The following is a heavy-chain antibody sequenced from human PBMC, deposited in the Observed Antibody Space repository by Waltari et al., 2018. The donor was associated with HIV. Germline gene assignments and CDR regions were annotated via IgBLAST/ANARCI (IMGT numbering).Heavy chain of an antibody. J-gene: IGHJ3*02. CDR3: ARMGLMMYAIGAFDI. D-gene: IGHD2-8*01. Sequence: EVQLVESGGCLVQPGGSLRLSCAASGFTFSLYWRSWVRQAPGKGLEWVANITQDGSEKHYLDSVKGRFTISRDNAKKSLYLQMNSLRAEDTAVYYCARMGLMMYAIGAFDIWGQGTMVTVSS. CDR1: GFTFSLYW. V-gene: IGHV3-7*01. CDR2: ITQDGSEK.